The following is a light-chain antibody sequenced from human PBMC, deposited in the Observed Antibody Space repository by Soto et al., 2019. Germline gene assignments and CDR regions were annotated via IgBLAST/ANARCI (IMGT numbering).Light chain of an antibody. CDR2: DVS. V-gene: IGLV2-14*03. CDR3: QSYDICLSDVV. J-gene: IGLJ2*01. Sequence: QSALTQPASVSGSPRQAITISGRGPSSDVGAFNYVSWYQQHTGKAPKLLIYDVSNRPSGVSNRFSGSKSGNTASLDIAGLRAEGEADSYGQSYDICLSDVVFCGVTKLTVL. CDR1: SSDVGAFNY.